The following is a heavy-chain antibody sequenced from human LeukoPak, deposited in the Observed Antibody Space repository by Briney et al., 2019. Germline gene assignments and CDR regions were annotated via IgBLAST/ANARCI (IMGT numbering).Heavy chain of an antibody. CDR2: IKQDGSEK. D-gene: IGHD2-21*02. CDR1: GFTFSSYW. V-gene: IGHV3-7*03. Sequence: GGSPRLSCAASGFTFSSYWMSWVRQAPGKGLEWVANIKQDGSEKYYVDSVKGRFTISRDNSKNTLYLQMNSLRAEDTAVYYCAKDRPAAYCGGDCSYWGQGTLVTVSS. CDR3: AKDRPAAYCGGDCSY. J-gene: IGHJ4*02.